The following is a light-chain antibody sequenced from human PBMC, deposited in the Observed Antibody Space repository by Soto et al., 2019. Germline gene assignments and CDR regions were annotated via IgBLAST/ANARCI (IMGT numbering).Light chain of an antibody. CDR1: QSVSSY. CDR2: EAS. V-gene: IGKV3-11*01. CDR3: QQRSNGPSYT. Sequence: EIVLTQSPATLSLSPGERATLSCRASQSVSSYLAWYQQKPGQAPRLLIYEASNRATGIPARFSGSGSGTDFTLTISSLETEDFAVYYCQQRSNGPSYTFGQGTKLEIK. J-gene: IGKJ2*01.